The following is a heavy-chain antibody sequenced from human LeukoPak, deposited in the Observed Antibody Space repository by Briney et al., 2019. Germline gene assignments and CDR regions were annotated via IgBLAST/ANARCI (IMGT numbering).Heavy chain of an antibody. D-gene: IGHD6-25*01. CDR3: AKFSGLSWP. CDR2: IHPNSGAT. Sequence: ASVKVSCKASGYTFTDYYLHWVRQAPGQGLEWMGWIHPNSGATHYAQEFQGRVTMTRDTSITTAYMELFRLTFDDTALYYCAKFSGLSWPWGQGTLVTVSS. CDR1: GYTFTDYY. J-gene: IGHJ5*02. V-gene: IGHV1-2*02.